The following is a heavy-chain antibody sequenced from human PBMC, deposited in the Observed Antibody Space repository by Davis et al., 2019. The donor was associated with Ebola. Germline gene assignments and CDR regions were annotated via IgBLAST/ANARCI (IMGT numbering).Heavy chain of an antibody. CDR3: ARGPNGMDV. CDR2: VNPRYGGT. J-gene: IGHJ6*02. V-gene: IGHV1-2*04. CDR1: GYTFIDYY. Sequence: AASVKVSCKASGYTFIDYYIHWVRQAPGQGLEWMGWVNPRYGGTKYAQKFQGWVTMTWDTSINTAYMELSRLTSDDTAVYYCARGPNGMDVWGQGTTV.